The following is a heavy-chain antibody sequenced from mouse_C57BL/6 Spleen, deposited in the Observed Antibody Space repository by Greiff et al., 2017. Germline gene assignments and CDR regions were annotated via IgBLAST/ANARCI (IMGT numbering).Heavy chain of an antibody. J-gene: IGHJ2*01. CDR1: GYAFSSYW. Sequence: QVQLKQSGAELVKPGASVKISCKASGYAFSSYWMNWVKQRPGKGLEWIGQIYPGDGDTNYNGKFKGKATLTADKSSSTAYMQLSSLTSEDSAVXFCAKKLERLEIDYWGQGATLTVSS. D-gene: IGHD4-1*01. CDR2: IYPGDGDT. CDR3: AKKLERLEIDY. V-gene: IGHV1-80*01.